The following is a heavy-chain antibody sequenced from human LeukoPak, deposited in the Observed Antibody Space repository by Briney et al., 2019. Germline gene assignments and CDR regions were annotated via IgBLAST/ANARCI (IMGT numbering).Heavy chain of an antibody. J-gene: IGHJ6*03. Sequence: SETLSLTCTVSGGSIRRTSYYWGWVRQPAGKGLEWIASIYYSGTTYYNSSLKSRVTISLDTAMNQFSLRLSAVTAADTAVYYCARAWGDYFYYMDIWSKGTTVTVSS. CDR2: IYYSGTT. CDR3: ARAWGDYFYYMDI. V-gene: IGHV4-39*01. CDR1: GGSIRRTSYY. D-gene: IGHD3-16*01.